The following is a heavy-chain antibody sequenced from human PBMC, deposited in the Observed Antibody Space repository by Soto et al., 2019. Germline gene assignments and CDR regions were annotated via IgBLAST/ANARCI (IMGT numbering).Heavy chain of an antibody. Sequence: SLTLSLPCTVSRGSISSGDYYWSWIRQPPRKGLEWIGYIDYSGSTYYNPALKRRVTISVDTSKNQFSLKLSSVTAADTAVYYCAREATDYGDYVGWFDPWGQGTLVTVSS. J-gene: IGHJ5*02. D-gene: IGHD4-17*01. CDR3: AREATDYGDYVGWFDP. V-gene: IGHV4-30-4*01. CDR2: IDYSGST. CDR1: RGSISSGDYY.